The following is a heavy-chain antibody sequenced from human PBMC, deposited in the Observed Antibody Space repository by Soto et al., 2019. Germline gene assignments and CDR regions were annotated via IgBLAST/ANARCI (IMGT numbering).Heavy chain of an antibody. V-gene: IGHV3-30*03. Sequence: GGSLRLSCAASGFTFSSYGMHWVRQAPGKGLEWVAVISYDGSNKYYADSVKGRFTISRDNSKNTLYLQMNSLRAEDTAVYYCARDYGSSRSNWFDPWGQGTLVTVSS. J-gene: IGHJ5*02. CDR3: ARDYGSSRSNWFDP. CDR1: GFTFSSYG. D-gene: IGHD6-6*01. CDR2: ISYDGSNK.